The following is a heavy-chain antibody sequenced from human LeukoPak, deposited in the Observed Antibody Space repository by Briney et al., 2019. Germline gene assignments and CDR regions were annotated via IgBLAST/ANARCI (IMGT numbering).Heavy chain of an antibody. CDR2: INHSGST. CDR1: GGSISNYY. V-gene: IGHV4-34*01. J-gene: IGHJ3*02. CDR3: ARGGGSSWMFYAFDI. D-gene: IGHD6-13*01. Sequence: SETLSLTCTVSGGSISNYYWSWIRQPPGKGLEWIGEINHSGSTNYNPSLKSRVTISVDTSKNQFSLKLSSVTAADTAVYYCARGGGSSWMFYAFDIWGQGTMVTVSS.